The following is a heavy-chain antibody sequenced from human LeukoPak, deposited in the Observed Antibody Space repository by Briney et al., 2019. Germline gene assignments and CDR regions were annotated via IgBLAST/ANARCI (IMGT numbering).Heavy chain of an antibody. D-gene: IGHD6-6*01. CDR1: GGSISSYY. J-gene: IGHJ4*02. CDR2: IYTSGST. CDR3: ARAREYSWGYYFDY. Sequence: PSETLSLTCTVSGGSISSYYWSWIRQPAGKGLEWIGRIYTSGSTNYNPSLKSRVIMSVDTSKNQFSLKLSSVTAADTAVYYCARAREYSWGYYFDYWGQGTLVTVSS. V-gene: IGHV4-4*07.